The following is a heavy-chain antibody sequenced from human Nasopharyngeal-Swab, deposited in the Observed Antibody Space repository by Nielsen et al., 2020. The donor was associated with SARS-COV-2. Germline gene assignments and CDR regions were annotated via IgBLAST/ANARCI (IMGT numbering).Heavy chain of an antibody. V-gene: IGHV3-23*01. CDR3: AKTFLIAPRTYDY. CDR2: IGTSDDT. Sequence: GESLKIPCAASGFNFASFAMTWVRQAPGKGLEWVSTIGTSDDTYYTDSVKGRFAISRDNSKNKVYLQMDSLRPDDTALYYCAKTFLIAPRTYDYWGQATLVTVSS. J-gene: IGHJ4*02. D-gene: IGHD2/OR15-2a*01. CDR1: GFNFASFA.